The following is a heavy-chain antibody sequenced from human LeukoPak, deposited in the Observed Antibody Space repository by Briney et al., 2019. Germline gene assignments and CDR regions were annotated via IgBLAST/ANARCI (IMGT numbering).Heavy chain of an antibody. CDR1: GFTFSSYE. J-gene: IGHJ4*02. CDR2: ISSSSSAI. CDR3: ARRAGNSYGRDYLDY. Sequence: GGSLRLSCAASGFTFSSYEMNWVRQAPGKGLEWVSYISSSSSAIYYADSVKGRFTISRDNAENSLYLQMNSLRAEDTAVYYCARRAGNSYGRDYLDYWGQGTLVTVSS. D-gene: IGHD5-18*01. V-gene: IGHV3-48*03.